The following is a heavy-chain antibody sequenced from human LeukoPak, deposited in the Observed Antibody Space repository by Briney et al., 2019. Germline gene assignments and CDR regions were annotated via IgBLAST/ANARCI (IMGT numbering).Heavy chain of an antibody. CDR2: IYTSGST. J-gene: IGHJ4*02. CDR3: ARHDDIAAAGTFDY. Sequence: SHTLSLTCTVAGGSISSYYWSWIRQPPGNGLEWIGYIYTSGSTNYNPSLRSRVTISVDTSKNHFSLKLSSVTAADTAVYYCARHDDIAAAGTFDYWGQGTLVTVSS. V-gene: IGHV4-4*09. D-gene: IGHD6-13*01. CDR1: GGSISSYY.